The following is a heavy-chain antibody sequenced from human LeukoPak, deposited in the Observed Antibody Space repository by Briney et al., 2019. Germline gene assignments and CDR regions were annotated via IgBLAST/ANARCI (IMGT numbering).Heavy chain of an antibody. CDR3: PTAPAGAYTITDFDY. Sequence: GGSLRLSCAASGFTFSSYGMHWVRQAPGKGLEWVAFILYGGSNKYYSDSVKGRFTISRDNSKNTLYLQMNSLRAEDTAVYYCPTAPAGAYTITDFDYWCLRTLLTVS. J-gene: IGHJ4*01. CDR2: ILYGGSNK. V-gene: IGHV3-30*02. D-gene: IGHD3-10*01. CDR1: GFTFSSYG.